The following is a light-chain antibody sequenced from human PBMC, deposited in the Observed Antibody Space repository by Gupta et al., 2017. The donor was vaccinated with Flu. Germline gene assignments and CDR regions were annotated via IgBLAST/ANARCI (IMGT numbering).Light chain of an antibody. CDR2: DDS. CDR3: QVWDSSSDHPRV. Sequence: SYVLTQAPSVSVAPGQTARITCGGNNIGSKSVHWYQQKPGQAPVLVVYDDSDRPSGIPERFSGSNSGNTATLTISRVEGGEEADYYCQVWDSSSDHPRVFGGRTKLTVL. J-gene: IGLJ3*02. CDR1: NIGSKS. V-gene: IGLV3-21*02.